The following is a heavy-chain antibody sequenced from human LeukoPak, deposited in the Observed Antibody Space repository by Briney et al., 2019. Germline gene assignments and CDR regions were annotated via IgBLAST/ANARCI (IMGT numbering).Heavy chain of an antibody. CDR3: ARQNDFRLDY. CDR1: GYTFSSYW. Sequence: GESLRISCQGSGYTFSSYWIGWVRQLPGKGLGWMGIIYPGDSDTRYSPSLQGQVTISVDTSIGTAYLQWSSLKASDTAIYYCARQNDFRLDYWGQGTLVTVSS. CDR2: IYPGDSDT. J-gene: IGHJ4*02. V-gene: IGHV5-51*01. D-gene: IGHD3-3*01.